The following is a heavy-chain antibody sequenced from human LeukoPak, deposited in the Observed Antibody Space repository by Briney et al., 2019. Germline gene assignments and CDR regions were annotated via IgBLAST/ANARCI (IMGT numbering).Heavy chain of an antibody. CDR2: IYRGGST. J-gene: IGHJ6*03. CDR1: GLTVSSNY. V-gene: IGHV3-66*02. D-gene: IGHD4/OR15-4a*01. Sequence: PGGSLRLSCAASGLTVSSNYMSWVRQAPGKGLEWVSVIYRGGSTYYADSVKGRFTISRDNSKNTLYLRMNSLRAEDTAVYYCARDGTSYYYMDVWGKGTTVIVSS. CDR3: ARDGTSYYYMDV.